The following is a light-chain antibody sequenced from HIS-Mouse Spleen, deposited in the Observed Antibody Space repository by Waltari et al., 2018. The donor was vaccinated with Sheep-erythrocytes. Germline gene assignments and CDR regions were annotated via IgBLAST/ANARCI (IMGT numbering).Light chain of an antibody. Sequence: QSALTQPRSVSGSPGQSVTISCTGTSSDVGGYNYVSWYQQHPGKAPKLMIYDVSKRPSGVPDRFSASNSGNTASRTISGLQAEDEADYYCCSYAGSYNHVFATGTKVTVL. J-gene: IGLJ1*01. V-gene: IGLV2-11*01. CDR2: DVS. CDR3: CSYAGSYNHV. CDR1: SSDVGGYNY.